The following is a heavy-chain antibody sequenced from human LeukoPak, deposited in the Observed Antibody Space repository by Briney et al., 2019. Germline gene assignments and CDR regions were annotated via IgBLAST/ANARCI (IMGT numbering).Heavy chain of an antibody. D-gene: IGHD5-18*01. V-gene: IGHV3-74*01. J-gene: IGHJ4*02. CDR2: INSDGSST. Sequence: GRSLRLSCAASGFTFSSYWMHWVRQAPGKGLVWVSRINSDGSSTSYADSVKGRFTISRDNAKNTLYLQMNSLRAEDTAVYYCARDSQEMGYSYGYVTFDYWGQGTLVTVSS. CDR3: ARDSQEMGYSYGYVTFDY. CDR1: GFTFSSYW.